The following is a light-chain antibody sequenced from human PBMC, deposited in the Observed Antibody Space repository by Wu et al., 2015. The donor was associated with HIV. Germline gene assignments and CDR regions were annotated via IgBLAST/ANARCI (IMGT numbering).Light chain of an antibody. Sequence: EIVLTQSPATLSFSPGERATLSCRASQSVNSYLAWYQQKPGQAPRLLIYDASNRATGIPARFSGSGSGTDFTLTISSLEPEDFAVYYCQQRGSWPPTWTFGQGTKVEI. V-gene: IGKV3-11*01. CDR2: DAS. CDR3: QQRGSWPPTWT. J-gene: IGKJ1*01. CDR1: QSVNSY.